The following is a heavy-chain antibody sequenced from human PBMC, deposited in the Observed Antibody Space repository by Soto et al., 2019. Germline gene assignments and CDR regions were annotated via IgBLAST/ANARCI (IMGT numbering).Heavy chain of an antibody. D-gene: IGHD3-3*01. J-gene: IGHJ4*02. V-gene: IGHV3-15*01. CDR3: TTPRDFWSGYYDY. CDR1: GFTFSNAW. CDR2: IKSKTDGGTT. Sequence: EVQLVESGGGLVKPGGSLRLSRAASGFTFSNAWMSWVRQAPGKGLEWVGRIKSKTDGGTTDYAAPVKGRFTISRDDSKNTLYLQMNSLKTEDTAVYYCTTPRDFWSGYYDYWGQGTLVTVSS.